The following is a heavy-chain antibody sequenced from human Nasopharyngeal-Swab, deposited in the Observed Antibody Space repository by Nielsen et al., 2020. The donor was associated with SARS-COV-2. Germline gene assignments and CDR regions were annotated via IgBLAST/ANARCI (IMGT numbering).Heavy chain of an antibody. J-gene: IGHJ4*02. V-gene: IGHV2-5*02. Sequence: WIRQPPGKALEWLALIYWDDDRRYSPSLKTRLTITKDTSKNRVVLVMTNMDPVDTATYYCAHSRGGSTSSWYPDYWSQGTLVTVSS. CDR3: AHSRGGSTSSWYPDY. CDR2: IYWDDDR. D-gene: IGHD6-13*01.